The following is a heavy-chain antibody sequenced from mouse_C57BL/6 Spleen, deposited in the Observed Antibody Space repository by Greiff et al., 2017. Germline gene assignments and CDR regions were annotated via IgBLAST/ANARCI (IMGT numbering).Heavy chain of an antibody. D-gene: IGHD1-1*01. CDR1: GFTFSDYG. CDR2: ISSGSSTI. V-gene: IGHV5-17*01. Sequence: DVKLVESGGGLVKPGGSLKLSCAASGFTFSDYGMHWVRQAPEKGLEWVAYISSGSSTIYYADTVKGRFTISRDNAKNTLFLQMTSLRSEDTAMYYCATYYGSSLWYFDVWGTGTTVTVSS. J-gene: IGHJ1*03. CDR3: ATYYGSSLWYFDV.